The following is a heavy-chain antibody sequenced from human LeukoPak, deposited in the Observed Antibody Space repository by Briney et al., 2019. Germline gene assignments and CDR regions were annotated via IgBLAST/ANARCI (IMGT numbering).Heavy chain of an antibody. CDR1: GGSFSNYY. CDR3: ARAVVTADDAFDI. D-gene: IGHD2-21*02. Sequence: PSETLSLTCAVDGGSFSNYYWSWIRQPPEKGLEWIGEINHSGSTNYNPSLKSRVTISVDTSQNQFSLKLSSVTAADTAVYYCARAVVTADDAFDIWGQGTMVTVSS. V-gene: IGHV4-34*01. J-gene: IGHJ3*02. CDR2: INHSGST.